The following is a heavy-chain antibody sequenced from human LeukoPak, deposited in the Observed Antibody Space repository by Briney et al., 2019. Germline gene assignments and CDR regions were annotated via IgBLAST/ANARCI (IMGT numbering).Heavy chain of an antibody. Sequence: ASVKVSCKASGYIFTDYYMHWVRQATGQGLEWMGWMNPNTGNTVYAQKFQGRVTMTRDTSIKTAYMELSSLRSEDTAVYFCARGMDTAFWGQGTLVTVSS. CDR3: ARGMDTAF. CDR1: GYIFTDYY. J-gene: IGHJ4*02. D-gene: IGHD5-18*01. V-gene: IGHV1-8*02. CDR2: MNPNTGNT.